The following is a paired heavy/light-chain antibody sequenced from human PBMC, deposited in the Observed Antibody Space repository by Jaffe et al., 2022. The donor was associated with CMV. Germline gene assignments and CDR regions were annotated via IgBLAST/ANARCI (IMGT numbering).Light chain of an antibody. CDR2: SNN. V-gene: IGLV1-44*01. Sequence: QSVLTQPPSASGTPGQRVTISCSGSSSNIGSNTVNWYQQLPGTAPKLLIYSNNQRPSGVPDRFSGSKSGTSASLAISGLQSEDEADYYCAAWDDSLNGGVFGGGTKLTVL. J-gene: IGLJ2*01. CDR1: SSNIGSNT. CDR3: AAWDDSLNGGV.
Heavy chain of an antibody. D-gene: IGHD3-3*01. V-gene: IGHV3-11*01. CDR1: GFTFSDYY. CDR3: ARDLKTHYDFWSGGRGLYGMDV. Sequence: QVQLVESGGGLVKPGGSLRLSCAASGFTFSDYYMSWIRQAPGKGLEWVSYISSSGSTIYYADSVKGRFTISRDNAKNSLYLQMNSLRAEDTAVYYCARDLKTHYDFWSGGRGLYGMDVWGQGTTVTVSS. CDR2: ISSSGSTI. J-gene: IGHJ6*02.